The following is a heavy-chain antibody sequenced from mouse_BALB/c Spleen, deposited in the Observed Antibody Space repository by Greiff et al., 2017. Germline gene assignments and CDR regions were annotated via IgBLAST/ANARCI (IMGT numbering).Heavy chain of an antibody. D-gene: IGHD3-1*01. Sequence: LQQPGAELVKPGASVKMSCKASGYTFTSYNMHWVKQTPGQGLEWIGAIYPGNGDTSYNQKFKGKATLTADKSSSTAYMQLSSLTSEDSAVYFCARGARATDYWGQGTTLTVSS. CDR2: IYPGNGDT. CDR1: GYTFTSYN. CDR3: ARGARATDY. V-gene: IGHV1-12*01. J-gene: IGHJ2*01.